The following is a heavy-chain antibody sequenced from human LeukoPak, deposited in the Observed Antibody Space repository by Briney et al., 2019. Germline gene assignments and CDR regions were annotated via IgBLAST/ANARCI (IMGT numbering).Heavy chain of an antibody. V-gene: IGHV4-4*07. CDR3: ARQSGSYQYYFDY. Sequence: PSETLSLTCTVSDASISNYYWNWIRQPAGKGLEWIGRIYSSGSTNYNPSLKSPVTMSVDTSKNQFSLKLSSVTAADTAVYYCARQSGSYQYYFDYWGQGTLVTVSS. D-gene: IGHD1-26*01. CDR1: DASISNYY. J-gene: IGHJ4*02. CDR2: IYSSGST.